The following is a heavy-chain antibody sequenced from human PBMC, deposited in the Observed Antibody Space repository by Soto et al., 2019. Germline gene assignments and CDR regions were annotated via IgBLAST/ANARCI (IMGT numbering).Heavy chain of an antibody. V-gene: IGHV3-64D*06. CDR1: GFTFLSYA. J-gene: IGHJ3*02. CDR2: IGSNGGST. CDR3: VKDQDWNYASNDAFDI. Sequence: GSLRLSCSASGFTFLSYAMHWVRQAPGKGLEYVSAIGSNGGSTYYADSVKGRFTISRDNSKNTLYLQMSSLRAEDTAMYYCVKDQDWNYASNDAFDIWGQGTMVTVSS. D-gene: IGHD1-7*01.